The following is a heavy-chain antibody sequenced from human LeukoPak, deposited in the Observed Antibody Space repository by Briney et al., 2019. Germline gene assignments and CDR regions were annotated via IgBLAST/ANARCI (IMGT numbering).Heavy chain of an antibody. CDR1: GGSIGSYY. D-gene: IGHD4-17*01. V-gene: IGHV4-59*01. Sequence: SETLSLTCTVSGGSIGSYYWSWIRQPPGKGLEWIGYIYYSGSTNYNPSLKSRVTISVDTSKNQFSLKLSSVTAADTAVYYCARGGFGDYVYWGQGTLVTVSS. J-gene: IGHJ4*02. CDR2: IYYSGST. CDR3: ARGGFGDYVY.